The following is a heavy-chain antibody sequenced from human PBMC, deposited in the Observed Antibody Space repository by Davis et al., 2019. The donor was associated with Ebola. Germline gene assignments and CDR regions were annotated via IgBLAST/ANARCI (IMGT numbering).Heavy chain of an antibody. V-gene: IGHV1-8*01. J-gene: IGHJ5*01. D-gene: IGHD5-12*01. CDR3: ARGRKVARMGSWFDS. CDR1: GYTFSSYD. Sequence: ASVKVSCKASGYTFSSYDINWVRQATGQGLEWMGWMNPSSGNTGYAQKFQGRVTMTRNTSISTAYMELSSLTSEDTAVYYCARGRKVARMGSWFDSWGQGTLVTVSS. CDR2: MNPSSGNT.